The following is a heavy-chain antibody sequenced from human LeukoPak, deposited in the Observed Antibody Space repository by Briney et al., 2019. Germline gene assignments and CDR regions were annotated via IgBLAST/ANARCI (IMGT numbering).Heavy chain of an antibody. J-gene: IGHJ6*03. CDR1: GFTFSTYN. V-gene: IGHV3-48*04. CDR3: ARSELGYNYYYMDV. D-gene: IGHD3-10*01. Sequence: PGGSLRLSCAASGFTFSTYNMNWVRQAPGKGLEWVSYISGSGSTIYYADSVKGRFTISRDNAKKSLYLQMNSLRVEDTAVYYCARSELGYNYYYMDVWGKGTTVTISS. CDR2: ISGSGSTI.